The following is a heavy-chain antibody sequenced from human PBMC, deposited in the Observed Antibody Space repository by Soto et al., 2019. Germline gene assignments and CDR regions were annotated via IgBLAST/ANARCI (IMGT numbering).Heavy chain of an antibody. V-gene: IGHV3-23*01. Sequence: LRLSCAASGFTFSSYWMHWVRQAPGKGLVWVSTFSGTGGYTYYADSVKGRFTISRDDSKNTLFLHMNSLRAADTAVYYCARGQRALITYGPFDPWGQGTLVTVSS. CDR1: GFTFSSYW. J-gene: IGHJ5*02. D-gene: IGHD4-17*01. CDR2: FSGTGGYT. CDR3: ARGQRALITYGPFDP.